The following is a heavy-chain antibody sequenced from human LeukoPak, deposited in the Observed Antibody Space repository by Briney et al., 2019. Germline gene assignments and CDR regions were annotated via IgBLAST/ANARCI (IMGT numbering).Heavy chain of an antibody. CDR2: ISAYNGNT. Sequence: GASVKVSCKASGYTFTSYGISWVRQAPGQGLEWMGWISAYNGNTNYAQKLQGRVTMTTDTSTSTAYMELRSLRSDDTAMYYCARWRFDRSGWGYYYYGMDVWGQGTTVTVSS. CDR3: ARWRFDRSGWGYYYYGMDV. D-gene: IGHD6-19*01. V-gene: IGHV1-18*01. CDR1: GYTFTSYG. J-gene: IGHJ6*02.